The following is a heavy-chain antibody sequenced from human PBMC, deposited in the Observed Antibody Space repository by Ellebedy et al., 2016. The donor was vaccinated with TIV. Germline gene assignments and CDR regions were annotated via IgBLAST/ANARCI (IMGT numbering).Heavy chain of an antibody. CDR3: AKVVTAVGKHSHDY. D-gene: IGHD6-13*01. J-gene: IGHJ4*02. V-gene: IGHV1-18*01. CDR1: GYTFTSYG. Sequence: AASVKVSCKTSGYTFTSYGISWVRQAPGQGLEWMGWISTYNGNTNYAQNLQDRVTMTRDTSTSTAYMELRSLRSDDTAVYYCAKVVTAVGKHSHDYWGQGTLVTVSS. CDR2: ISTYNGNT.